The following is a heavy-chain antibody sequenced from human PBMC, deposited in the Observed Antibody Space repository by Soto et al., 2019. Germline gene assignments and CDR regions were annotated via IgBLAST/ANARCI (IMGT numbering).Heavy chain of an antibody. CDR2: VFYSGDT. J-gene: IGHJ5*02. D-gene: IGHD3-10*01. CDR1: GGSISSYY. V-gene: IGHV4-59*08. CDR3: ARHFFGSPFDP. Sequence: SETLSLTCTVSGGSISSYYWSWIRQPPERGLEWIGYVFYSGDTNYNPSLQSRVTISVDTSMNHFSLKLTSVTAADTAVYYCARHFFGSPFDPWGPGILVTVSS.